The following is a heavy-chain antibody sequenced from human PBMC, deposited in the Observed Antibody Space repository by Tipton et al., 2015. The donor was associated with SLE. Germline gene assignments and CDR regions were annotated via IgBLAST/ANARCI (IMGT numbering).Heavy chain of an antibody. CDR2: IYYSGST. CDR1: GGSFSGYY. J-gene: IGHJ4*02. D-gene: IGHD3-3*01. CDR3: ARELYDFWSACDY. V-gene: IGHV4-34*01. Sequence: TLSLTCAVYGGSFSGYYWSWIRQPPGKGLEWIGYIYYSGSTYYNPSLKSRVTISIDTSKNQFSLKLSSVTAADTAVYYCARELYDFWSACDYWGQGTLVTVSS.